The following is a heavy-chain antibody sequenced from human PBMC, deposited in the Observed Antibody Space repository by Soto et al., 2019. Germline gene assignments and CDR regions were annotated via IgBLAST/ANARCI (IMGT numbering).Heavy chain of an antibody. J-gene: IGHJ3*02. D-gene: IGHD4-17*01. Sequence: QVQLVQSGAEVKKPGSSVKVSCKASGGTFSTSSINWVRQAPGQRPEWMGNILPIFGTADYAQKFQDRVTIPADKSTKTAYMDMRSLLSEDTAGYYCARRHEYGGNSDAFDIWGQGTVVTVSS. CDR1: GGTFSTSS. CDR3: ARRHEYGGNSDAFDI. V-gene: IGHV1-69*14. CDR2: ILPIFGTA.